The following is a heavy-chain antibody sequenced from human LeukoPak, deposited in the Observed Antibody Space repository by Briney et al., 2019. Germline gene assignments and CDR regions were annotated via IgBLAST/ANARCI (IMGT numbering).Heavy chain of an antibody. D-gene: IGHD6-6*01. Sequence: GRSLRLSCAATGFTFSSYGMHWVRQAPGKGLEWVAVISYDGSNKYYADSVKGRFTISRDNSKNTLYLQMNSLRAEDTAVYYCARSSIAALSIFDYWGQGTLVTVSS. CDR2: ISYDGSNK. J-gene: IGHJ4*02. V-gene: IGHV3-30*03. CDR1: GFTFSSYG. CDR3: ARSSIAALSIFDY.